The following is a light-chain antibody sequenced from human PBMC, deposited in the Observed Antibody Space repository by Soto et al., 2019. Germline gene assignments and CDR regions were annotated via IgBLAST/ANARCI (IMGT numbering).Light chain of an antibody. CDR2: LGS. J-gene: IGKJ5*01. V-gene: IGKV2-28*01. CDR1: QSLLHSNGYNY. CDR3: MQALQTPLT. Sequence: DSVVTQSPLSLPVTPGDPPSISFMSSQSLLHSNGYNYFDWYLQKPGQSPQLLIYLGSNRASGVPDRFSGSGSGTDFTLKISRVEAEDVGVYYCMQALQTPLTFGQGTRLEIK.